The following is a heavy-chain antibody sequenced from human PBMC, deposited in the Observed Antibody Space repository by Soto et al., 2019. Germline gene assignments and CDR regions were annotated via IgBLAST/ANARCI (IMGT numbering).Heavy chain of an antibody. V-gene: IGHV1-18*01. CDR3: ARDLPPLDY. J-gene: IGHJ4*02. CDR2: ISAYNSNT. Sequence: QVQLVQSGAEVKKPGASVKVSCKASGYTFTSYYITWVRQAPGQGLEWMGWISAYNSNTNYAQKLQGRVTMTTDTSTSTASMELRSLRSHATSVYYCARDLPPLDYWGQGTLVTVSS. CDR1: GYTFTSYY.